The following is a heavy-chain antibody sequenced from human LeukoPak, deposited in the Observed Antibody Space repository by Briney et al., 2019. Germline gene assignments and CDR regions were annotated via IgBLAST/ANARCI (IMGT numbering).Heavy chain of an antibody. CDR3: ARDHCSSTSCYYAFDI. CDR1: GGSISSGGYY. CDR2: IYYSGGT. D-gene: IGHD2-2*01. J-gene: IGHJ3*02. Sequence: PSETLSLTCTVSGGSISSGGYYWSWIRQHPGKGLEWIGYIYYSGGTYYNPSLKSRVTISVDTSKNQFSLKLSSVTAADTAVYYCARDHCSSTSCYYAFDIWGQGTMVTVSS. V-gene: IGHV4-31*03.